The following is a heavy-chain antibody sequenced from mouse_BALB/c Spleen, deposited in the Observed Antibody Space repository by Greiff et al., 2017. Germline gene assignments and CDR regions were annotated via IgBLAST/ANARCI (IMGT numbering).Heavy chain of an antibody. V-gene: IGHV7-1*02. Sequence: EVKLVESGGGLVQPGGSLRLSCATSGFTFSDFYMDWVRQPPGKRLEWIAASRNKANDYTTEYSASVKGRFIVARDTSQSILYLQMNALRAEDTAIYYCARDSEGYGNYVANWGQGTLVTVSA. D-gene: IGHD2-1*01. CDR1: GFTFSDFY. CDR2: SRNKANDYTT. J-gene: IGHJ3*01. CDR3: ARDSEGYGNYVAN.